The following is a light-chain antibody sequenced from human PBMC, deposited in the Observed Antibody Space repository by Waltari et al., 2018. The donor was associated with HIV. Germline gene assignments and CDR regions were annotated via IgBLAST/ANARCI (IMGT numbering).Light chain of an antibody. CDR2: LGS. Sequence: DIVMTQSPLSLPVTPGEPASIFCRSSQSLLHSNGYNYVEWYRQKPAQSPQLLIYLGSNRASGVPDRFSDSGSGTDFTLKISRVEAEDGGVYYCMQALQTPPTFGQGTNVEIK. CDR3: MQALQTPPT. V-gene: IGKV2-28*01. J-gene: IGKJ1*01. CDR1: QSLLHSNGYNY.